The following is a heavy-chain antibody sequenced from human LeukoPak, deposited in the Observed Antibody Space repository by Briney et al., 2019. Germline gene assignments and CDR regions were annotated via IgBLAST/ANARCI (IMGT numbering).Heavy chain of an antibody. CDR2: ISGSGGST. Sequence: PGGSLRLSCAASGFTFSSYAMSWVRQAPGKGLEWVSAISGSGGSTYYADSVKGRFTISRDNSKNTLYLQMGGLRAEDMAVYYCARGYCGGDCPYAFDIWGRGTMVTVSS. J-gene: IGHJ3*02. CDR1: GFTFSSYA. V-gene: IGHV3-23*01. CDR3: ARGYCGGDCPYAFDI. D-gene: IGHD2-21*02.